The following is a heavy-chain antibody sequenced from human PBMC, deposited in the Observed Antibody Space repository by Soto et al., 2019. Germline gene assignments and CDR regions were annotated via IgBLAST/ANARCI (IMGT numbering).Heavy chain of an antibody. CDR2: INHSGSA. CDR3: ARGLITGSHYSGGWYYFVS. D-gene: IGHD6-19*01. V-gene: IGHV4-34*01. Sequence: QVQLQQSGAGLLKPSETLSLTCAVYGESFSGYIWTWIRQTPGKGLQWIGQINHSGSASYNPSPKSRVTISVHTSNSQFSLELSSVTAADTAVYYCARGLITGSHYSGGWYYFVSWGQGTQVTVSS. CDR1: GESFSGYI. J-gene: IGHJ4*02.